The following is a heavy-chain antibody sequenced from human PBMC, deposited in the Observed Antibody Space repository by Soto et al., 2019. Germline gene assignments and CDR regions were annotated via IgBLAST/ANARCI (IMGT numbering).Heavy chain of an antibody. V-gene: IGHV1-18*01. CDR2: ISGSSGNA. J-gene: IGHJ4*02. CDR1: GYTFTKYG. Sequence: QVQLVQSGAEVKNPGASVKVSCKTSGYTFTKYGVGWVRQAPGQGLEWMGWISGSSGNANYAEQVQGRITLTTDTSTRTAYIELRSLRSDDTAVYYCAREMAGLGGEYDYWGQGTLVTVSS. D-gene: IGHD3-16*01. CDR3: AREMAGLGGEYDY.